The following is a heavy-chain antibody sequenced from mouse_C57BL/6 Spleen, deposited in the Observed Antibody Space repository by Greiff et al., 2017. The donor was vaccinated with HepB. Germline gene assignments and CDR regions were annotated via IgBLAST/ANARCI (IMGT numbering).Heavy chain of an antibody. J-gene: IGHJ3*01. V-gene: IGHV5-4*01. CDR1: GFTFSSYA. Sequence: VQLKESGGGLVKPGGSLKLSCAASGFTFSSYAMSWVRQTPEKRLEWVATISDGGSYTYYPDNVKGRFTISRDNAKNNLYLQMSHLKSEDTAMYYCARKPYYSNYGFAYWGQGTLVTVSA. D-gene: IGHD2-5*01. CDR3: ARKPYYSNYGFAY. CDR2: ISDGGSYT.